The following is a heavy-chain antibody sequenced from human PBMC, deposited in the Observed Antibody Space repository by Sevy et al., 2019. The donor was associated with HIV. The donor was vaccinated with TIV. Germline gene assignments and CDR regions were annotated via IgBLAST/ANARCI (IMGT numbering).Heavy chain of an antibody. J-gene: IGHJ3*02. D-gene: IGHD1-26*01. CDR3: ARQMRYSGSYFDAFDI. Sequence: SETLSLTCTVSGGSISSRSYYWGWIRQSPGKGLEWIGSIYYSGSTYYNPSLNSRVTRSVDTSKIQFSLKLGSVTAADTAVYYCARQMRYSGSYFDAFDIWGQGTMVTVSS. CDR2: IYYSGST. V-gene: IGHV4-39*01. CDR1: GGSISSRSYY.